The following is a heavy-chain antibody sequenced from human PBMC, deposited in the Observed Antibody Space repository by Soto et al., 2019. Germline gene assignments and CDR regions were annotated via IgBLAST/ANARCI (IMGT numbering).Heavy chain of an antibody. CDR3: ARRITYSYGIAAADNLFFFDY. CDR1: GGSISSSSYY. J-gene: IGHJ4*02. Sequence: QLQLQESGPGLVKPSETLSLTCTVSGGSISSSSYYWGWIRQPPGKGLEWIGSIYYSGSTYYNPSLKGRVTISVDTSKNQFSLKLSSVTDADTAVYYCARRITYSYGIAAADNLFFFDYWGQGTLVTVSS. CDR2: IYYSGST. V-gene: IGHV4-39*01. D-gene: IGHD6-13*01.